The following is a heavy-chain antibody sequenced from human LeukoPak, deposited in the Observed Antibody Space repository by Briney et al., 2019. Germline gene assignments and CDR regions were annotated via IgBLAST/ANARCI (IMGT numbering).Heavy chain of an antibody. Sequence: ASLRLSFAASGFTFSSYWMYWVRQAPGKGLMWFSRINSDGKTTNYAESVKGRFSISRDNAENTLYLQMNSLRAEDTAVYYCTRDITLTRGGRSDYWGQGTLVTVSA. CDR2: INSDGKTT. V-gene: IGHV3-74*01. J-gene: IGHJ4*02. CDR1: GFTFSSYW. D-gene: IGHD3-10*01. CDR3: TRDITLTRGGRSDY.